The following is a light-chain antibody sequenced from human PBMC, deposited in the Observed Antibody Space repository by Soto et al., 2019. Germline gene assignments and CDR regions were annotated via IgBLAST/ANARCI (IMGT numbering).Light chain of an antibody. CDR1: QYIAIY. CDR2: AAS. CDR3: QRLRMYPPT. Sequence: IQLTQSPSSLSASVGEGVTITCRASQYIAIYLAWYQQKPGEAPKLLIYAASTLYGWVPSRLSGDGSGIVFALTSTSLQAEYCATYYCQRLRMYPPTFGGGTKGEIK. V-gene: IGKV1-9*01. J-gene: IGKJ4*01.